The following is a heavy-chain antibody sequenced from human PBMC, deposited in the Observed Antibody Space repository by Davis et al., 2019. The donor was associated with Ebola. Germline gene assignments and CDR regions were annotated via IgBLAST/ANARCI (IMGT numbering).Heavy chain of an antibody. D-gene: IGHD3-10*01. CDR3: ARAMVTMVSFAFDI. V-gene: IGHV4-4*02. J-gene: IGHJ3*02. Sequence: SETLSLTCGVSGGSISSNNWWSWVRQPPGKGLEWTGEIYHSGTTNYNPSLKSRVTISVDKSKNQFSLKLSSVTAADTAVYYCARAMVTMVSFAFDIWGQGTVVTVSS. CDR2: IYHSGTT. CDR1: GGSISSNNW.